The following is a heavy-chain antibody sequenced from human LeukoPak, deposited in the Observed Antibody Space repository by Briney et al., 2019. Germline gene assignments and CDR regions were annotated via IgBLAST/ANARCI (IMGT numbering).Heavy chain of an antibody. CDR1: GGSISSSSYY. V-gene: IGHV4-39*07. Sequence: SETLSLTCTVSGGSISSSSYYWGWIRQPPWKGLEWIGSIYYSGSTYYKSSLKGRVTISVDTSKNQFSLKLSSVTAADTAVYYCARRRFASGSYYSGWFDPWGQGTLVTVSS. D-gene: IGHD1-26*01. CDR2: IYYSGST. CDR3: ARRRFASGSYYSGWFDP. J-gene: IGHJ5*02.